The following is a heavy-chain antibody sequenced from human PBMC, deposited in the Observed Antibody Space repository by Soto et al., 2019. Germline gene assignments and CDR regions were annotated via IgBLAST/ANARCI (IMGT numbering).Heavy chain of an antibody. Sequence: SETLSLTCTVSGGSISSYYWSWIRQPPGKGLEWIGYIYYSGSTNYKPSLKSRVNITVDTSKNQFSLKLISVTASDTAVYYCARKYSSSSPIDYWGQGTLVTVSS. CDR1: GGSISSYY. V-gene: IGHV4-59*01. CDR3: ARKYSSSSPIDY. J-gene: IGHJ4*02. CDR2: IYYSGST. D-gene: IGHD6-6*01.